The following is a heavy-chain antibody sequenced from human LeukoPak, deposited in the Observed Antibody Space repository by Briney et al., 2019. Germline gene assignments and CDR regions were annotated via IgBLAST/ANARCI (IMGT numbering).Heavy chain of an antibody. J-gene: IGHJ3*02. CDR2: ISGSGRP. CDR3: ARDVGLLNAFDI. CDR1: GFTFSDYY. V-gene: IGHV3-11*01. Sequence: KPGGSLRLSCTASGFTFSDYYMTWIRQAPGKGLEWVSYISGSGRPRYADSATGRFTVSRDNARNSLYLQMSSLRAEDTAVYYCARDVGLLNAFDIWGQGTMVTVSS. D-gene: IGHD1-7*01.